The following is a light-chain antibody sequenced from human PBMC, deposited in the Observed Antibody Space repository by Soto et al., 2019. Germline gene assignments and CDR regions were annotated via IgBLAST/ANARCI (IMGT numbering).Light chain of an antibody. CDR3: SSYTISNTLPFV. CDR2: DVT. CDR1: SSNVGGYNY. J-gene: IGLJ1*01. Sequence: QSALTQPRSVSGSPGQSVTISCTGTSSNVGGYNYVSWYEQNRGKAPKLVIHDVTKRPSGVSNRFSGSKSGNTASLTISGLQAEDEADYYCSSYTISNTLPFVFGTGTKLTVL. V-gene: IGLV2-11*01.